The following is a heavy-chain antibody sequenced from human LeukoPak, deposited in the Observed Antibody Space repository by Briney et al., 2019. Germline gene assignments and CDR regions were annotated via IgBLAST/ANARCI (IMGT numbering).Heavy chain of an antibody. Sequence: SETLSLTCTVSGGSISSSSYYWGWIRQPPGKGLEWIGSIYYSGSTYYNPSLKSRVTISVDTSKNQFSLKLSSVTAADTAVYCCARGNHIVVVPAASTAAFFDYWGQGTLVTVSS. CDR1: GGSISSSSYY. J-gene: IGHJ4*02. V-gene: IGHV4-39*07. CDR2: IYYSGST. CDR3: ARGNHIVVVPAASTAAFFDY. D-gene: IGHD2-2*01.